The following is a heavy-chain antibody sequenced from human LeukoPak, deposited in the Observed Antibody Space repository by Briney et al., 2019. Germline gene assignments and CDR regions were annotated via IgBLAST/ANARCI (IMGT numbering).Heavy chain of an antibody. D-gene: IGHD5-18*01. CDR3: ARAGASIDVHPIPDTDTARAVYYYYYGMDV. J-gene: IGHJ6*02. V-gene: IGHV1-69*13. CDR1: GGTFSSYA. CDR2: IIPIFGTA. Sequence: SVKVSCKASGGTFSSYAISWVRQAPGQGLEWMGGIIPIFGTANYAQKFQGRVTITADESTSTAYMELSSLRSEDTAVYYCARAGASIDVHPIPDTDTARAVYYYYYGMDVGGQGPRVTVSS.